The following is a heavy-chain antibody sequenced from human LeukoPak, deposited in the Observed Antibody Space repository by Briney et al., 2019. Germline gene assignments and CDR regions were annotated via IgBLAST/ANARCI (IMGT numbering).Heavy chain of an antibody. CDR2: ISGSGGST. D-gene: IGHD3-22*01. CDR1: GFTFSSYA. J-gene: IGHJ4*02. Sequence: GGSLRLSCAASGFTFSSYAMSWVRQAPGKGMEWVSAISGSGGSTYYADSVKGRFTISRDNSKNTLYLQMNSLRPEDTAVYYCAKAGNDYYDSSGYGYFDYWGQGTLVTVSS. V-gene: IGHV3-23*01. CDR3: AKAGNDYYDSSGYGYFDY.